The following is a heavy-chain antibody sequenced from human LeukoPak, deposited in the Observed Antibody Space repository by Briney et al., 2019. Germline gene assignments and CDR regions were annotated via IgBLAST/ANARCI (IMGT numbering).Heavy chain of an antibody. Sequence: PGGSLRLSCAASGFTFDDYAMHWVRQAPGKGLEWVSGISWNSGSIGYADSVKGRFTISRDNAKNSLYLQMNSLRAEDTALYYCAKEVLVGATDWWGAFDIWGQGTMVTVSS. V-gene: IGHV3-9*01. CDR1: GFTFDDYA. CDR3: AKEVLVGATDWWGAFDI. CDR2: ISWNSGSI. D-gene: IGHD1-26*01. J-gene: IGHJ3*02.